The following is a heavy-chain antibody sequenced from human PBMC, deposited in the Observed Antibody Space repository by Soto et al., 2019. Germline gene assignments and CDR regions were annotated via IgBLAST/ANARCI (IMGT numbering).Heavy chain of an antibody. CDR3: AREEDTDMVTPFSFDY. V-gene: IGHV3-30-3*01. D-gene: IGHD5-18*01. Sequence: QVQLVESGGGVVQPGRSLRLSCAASGFTFSSYAMHWVRQAPGKGLEWVAVISYDGSNKYYADSVKGRFTISRDNSKNTLYLQMNSLRAEDTAVYYRAREEDTDMVTPFSFDYWGQGTLVTVSS. CDR1: GFTFSSYA. CDR2: ISYDGSNK. J-gene: IGHJ4*02.